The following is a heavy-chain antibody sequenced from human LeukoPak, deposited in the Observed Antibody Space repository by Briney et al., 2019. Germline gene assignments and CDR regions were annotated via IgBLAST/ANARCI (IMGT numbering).Heavy chain of an antibody. CDR1: GFTFSSHG. J-gene: IGHJ4*02. V-gene: IGHV3-11*01. Sequence: TPGGTLRLSCAASGFTFSSHGMSWIRQAPGKGLEWVSYISSSGTTIYYADSVKGRFTISRDNAKNSLYLQMNSLRAEDTAVYYCARDISAAGTNWGQGTLVTVSS. CDR2: ISSSGTTI. D-gene: IGHD6-13*01. CDR3: ARDISAAGTN.